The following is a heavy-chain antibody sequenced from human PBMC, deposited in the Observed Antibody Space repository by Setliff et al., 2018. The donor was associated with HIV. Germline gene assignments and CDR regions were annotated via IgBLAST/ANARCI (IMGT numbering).Heavy chain of an antibody. CDR2: INTDNGSP. J-gene: IGHJ5*02. D-gene: IGHD4-17*01. Sequence: ASVKVSCKASGYTFTYYPMHLVRQAPGQRLEWMGWINTDNGSPTYAQAFTGRFVFSVDTSVTTAYLQISSLKAEDTAIYYCARALYGDYGGDVNWMDPWGQGTLVTVSS. V-gene: IGHV7-4-1*02. CDR3: ARALYGDYGGDVNWMDP. CDR1: GYTFTYYP.